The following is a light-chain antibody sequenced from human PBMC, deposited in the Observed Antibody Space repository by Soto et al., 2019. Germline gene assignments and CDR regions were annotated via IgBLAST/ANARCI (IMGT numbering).Light chain of an antibody. V-gene: IGKV3-11*01. CDR3: QQRSNWPPRYT. CDR1: QSVSSY. Sequence: EIVLTQSPATLSLSPGERATLSCRASQSVSSYLAWYQQKPGQAPRLLIYDASNRATGIPARFSGSGSGTDFTLTISSLEPEDFAVYYCQQRSNWPPRYTFGQGTEVEIK. J-gene: IGKJ2*01. CDR2: DAS.